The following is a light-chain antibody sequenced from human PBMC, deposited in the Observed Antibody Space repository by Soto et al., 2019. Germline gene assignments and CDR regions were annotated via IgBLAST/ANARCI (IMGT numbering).Light chain of an antibody. CDR2: DAS. J-gene: IGKJ4*01. Sequence: IQMTQSPSSLSASVGDRVTITCQASQDITNYLNWYQQKPGKAPKLLIYDASNLETGVPSRFSGSGSGTDFTFTISSLQPEDFATYYCQQYDNLPLTFGGGTMVDIK. CDR3: QQYDNLPLT. V-gene: IGKV1-33*01. CDR1: QDITNY.